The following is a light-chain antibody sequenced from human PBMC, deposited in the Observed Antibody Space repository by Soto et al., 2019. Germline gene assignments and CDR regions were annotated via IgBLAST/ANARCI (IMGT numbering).Light chain of an antibody. J-gene: IGLJ2*01. CDR3: SSYTRNSTLV. V-gene: IGLV2-14*01. Sequence: QSALTQPASVSGSPGQSITISCTGTSSDVGGYNYVSWYQQHPGKAPKLMIYEVSTRPSGVSNRFSGSNSGNTASLTISGLQAEDEADYYCSSYTRNSTLVFGGGTKLTVL. CDR2: EVS. CDR1: SSDVGGYNY.